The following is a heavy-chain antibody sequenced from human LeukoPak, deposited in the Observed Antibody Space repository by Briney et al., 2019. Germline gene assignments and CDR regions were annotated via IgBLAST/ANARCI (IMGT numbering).Heavy chain of an antibody. CDR3: AELGITMIGGA. J-gene: IGHJ6*04. D-gene: IGHD3-10*02. CDR1: GFTFSSYW. CDR2: ISSSSSYI. Sequence: GGSLRLSCAASGFTFSSYWMHWVRQAPGKGLEWVSSISSSSSYIYYADSVKGRFTISRDNARNSLYLQMNSLRAEDTAVYYCAELGITMIGGAWGKGTTVTISS. V-gene: IGHV3-21*01.